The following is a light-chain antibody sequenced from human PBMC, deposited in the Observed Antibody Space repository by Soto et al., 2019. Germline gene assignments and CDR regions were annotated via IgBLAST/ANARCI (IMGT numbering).Light chain of an antibody. V-gene: IGKV3-20*01. J-gene: IGKJ5*01. Sequence: TQSPSSLSASVGDRVTITCWASQRIGDDLAWYQQKPGQAPRLLIYGASSRATGIPGRFSGSGSGTDFTLTISRLEPEDFAVYYCQQYGSSPMTFGQGTRLEI. CDR2: GAS. CDR1: QRIGDD. CDR3: QQYGSSPMT.